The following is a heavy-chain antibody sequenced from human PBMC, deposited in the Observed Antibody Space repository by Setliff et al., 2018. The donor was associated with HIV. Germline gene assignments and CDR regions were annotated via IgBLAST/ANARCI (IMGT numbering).Heavy chain of an antibody. V-gene: IGHV1-24*01. Sequence: ASVKVSCKISGYTLTELSIHWVRQAPGKGLEWMANFDPEDGETFYAQKFQGRLTMTEDTSTDTAYMELSSLTSDDTAVYYCVRQDILTSYYMFDYWGQGTLVTVSS. D-gene: IGHD3-9*01. J-gene: IGHJ4*02. CDR3: VRQDILTSYYMFDY. CDR2: FDPEDGET. CDR1: GYTLTELS.